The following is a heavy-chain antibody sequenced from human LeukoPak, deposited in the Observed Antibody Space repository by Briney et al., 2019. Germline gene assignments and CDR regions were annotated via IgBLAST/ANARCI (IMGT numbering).Heavy chain of an antibody. Sequence: ASVKVSCKASGYTFTGYYMHWVRQAPGQGLEWMGWISAYNGNTNYAQKLQGRVTMTTDTSTSTAYMELRSLRSDDTAVYYCARDLTRSSSWYLGYWGQGTLVTVSS. CDR2: ISAYNGNT. CDR1: GYTFTGYY. D-gene: IGHD6-13*01. CDR3: ARDLTRSSSWYLGY. V-gene: IGHV1-18*04. J-gene: IGHJ4*02.